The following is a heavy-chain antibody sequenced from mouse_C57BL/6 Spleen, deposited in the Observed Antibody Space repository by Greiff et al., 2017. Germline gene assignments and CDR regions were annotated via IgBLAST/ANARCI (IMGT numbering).Heavy chain of an antibody. V-gene: IGHV1-15*01. J-gene: IGHJ2*01. D-gene: IGHD1-1*01. Sequence: QVQLQQSGAELVRPGASVTLSCKASGYTFTDYEMHWVKQTPVHGLEWIGAIDPETGGTAYNQKFKGKAILTADKSSSTAYMELRSLTSEDSAVYYCTNYYGSSRGYFDYWGQGTTLTVAS. CDR3: TNYYGSSRGYFDY. CDR1: GYTFTDYE. CDR2: IDPETGGT.